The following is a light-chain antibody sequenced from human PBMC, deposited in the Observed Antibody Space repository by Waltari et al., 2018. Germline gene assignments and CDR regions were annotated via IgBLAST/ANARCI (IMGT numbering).Light chain of an antibody. CDR2: GAS. J-gene: IGKJ1*01. V-gene: IGKV3-15*01. CDR3: LQRSTWPPWT. CDR1: QSVGSS. Sequence: EILMTQSPATLSLSPGERATLSCRASQSVGSSLAWYQQKPGQAPRLLIYGASSRATGIPDRFSGSGSGTDFTLTISSLEPEDVAVYYCLQRSTWPPWTFGQGTKVEIK.